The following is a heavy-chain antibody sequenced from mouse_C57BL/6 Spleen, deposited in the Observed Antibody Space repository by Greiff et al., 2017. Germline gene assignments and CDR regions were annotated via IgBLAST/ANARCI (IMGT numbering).Heavy chain of an antibody. CDR2: IRNKANNHAT. CDR3: TRQIYYYGSRYFDV. V-gene: IGHV6-6*01. Sequence: EVQLVESGGGLVQPGGSMKLSCAASGFTFSDAWMAWVRQSPEKGLEWVAEIRNKANNHATYYAESVKGRFTISREDSKSSVYLQMNSLRAEDTGIYYCTRQIYYYGSRYFDVWGTGTTVTVSS. D-gene: IGHD1-1*01. CDR1: GFTFSDAW. J-gene: IGHJ1*03.